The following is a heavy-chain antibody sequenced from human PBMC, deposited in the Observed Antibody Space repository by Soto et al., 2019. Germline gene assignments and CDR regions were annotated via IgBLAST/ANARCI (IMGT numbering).Heavy chain of an antibody. V-gene: IGHV4-4*02. J-gene: IGHJ6*02. CDR2: IYHSGST. CDR3: ARWIAARSGGYYYSYGMDV. CDR1: GGSISSSNW. Sequence: SETLSLTCAVSGGSISSSNWWSWVRQPPGKGLEWIGEIYHSGSTNYNPSLKSRVTISVDKSKNQFSLKLSSVTAADTAVYYCARWIAARSGGYYYSYGMDVWGQGPTVTVSS. D-gene: IGHD6-6*01.